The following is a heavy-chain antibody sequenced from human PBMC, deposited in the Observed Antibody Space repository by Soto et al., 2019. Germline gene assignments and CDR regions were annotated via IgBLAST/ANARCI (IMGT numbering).Heavy chain of an antibody. CDR3: ARDSTPDGPLREYSGYDLGYFDY. V-gene: IGHV1-46*03. D-gene: IGHD5-12*01. CDR1: GYTFTSYY. Sequence: QVQLVQSGAEVKKPGASVKVSCKASGYTFTSYYMHWVRQAPGQGLEWMGIINPSGGSTSYAQKFQGRVTMTRDTSTSTVYMELSSLRSEDTAVYYCARDSTPDGPLREYSGYDLGYFDYWGQGTLVTVSS. CDR2: INPSGGST. J-gene: IGHJ4*02.